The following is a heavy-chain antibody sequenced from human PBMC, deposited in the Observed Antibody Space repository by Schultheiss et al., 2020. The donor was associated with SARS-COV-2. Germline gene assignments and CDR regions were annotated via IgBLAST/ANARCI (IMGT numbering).Heavy chain of an antibody. Sequence: GGSLRLSCAASGFTFSSYAMHWVRQAPGKGLEWVALISYDGTDKYYTDSVKGRFTISRDNAKNSLYLQMNSLRAEDTAVYYCARLNNAFVAFDILGQGTMVTVSS. CDR3: ARLNNAFVAFDI. D-gene: IGHD2-2*01. CDR1: GFTFSSYA. J-gene: IGHJ3*02. V-gene: IGHV3-30*07. CDR2: ISYDGTDK.